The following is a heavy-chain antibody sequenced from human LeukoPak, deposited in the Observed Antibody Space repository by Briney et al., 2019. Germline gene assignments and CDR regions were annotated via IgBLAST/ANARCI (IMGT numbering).Heavy chain of an antibody. CDR3: ARSEGGSSWYGRDYYYMDV. CDR1: GGSISSYY. J-gene: IGHJ6*03. Sequence: SETLSLTCTVSGGSISSYYWSWIRQPPGKGLEWIGYIYYSGSTNYNPSLKSRVTISVDTSKNQFSLKLSSVTAADTAVYYCARSEGGSSWYGRDYYYMDVWGKGTTVTVSS. CDR2: IYYSGST. D-gene: IGHD6-13*01. V-gene: IGHV4-59*01.